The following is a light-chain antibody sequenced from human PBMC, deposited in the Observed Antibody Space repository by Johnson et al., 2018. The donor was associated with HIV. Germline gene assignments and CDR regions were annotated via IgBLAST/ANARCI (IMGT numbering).Light chain of an antibody. V-gene: IGLV1-51*02. CDR2: GKN. J-gene: IGLJ1*01. CDR3: GTWDSSLSAHYV. CDR1: SSNIGNNF. Sequence: QSVLTQPPSVSAAPGEKVTISCSGSSSNIGNNFVSWYQQFPGTAPKLLIYGKNERPSGIPDRFSASKSGPSATLGITGPPTWDEAVYFCGTWDSSLSAHYVFGTGTKVTVL.